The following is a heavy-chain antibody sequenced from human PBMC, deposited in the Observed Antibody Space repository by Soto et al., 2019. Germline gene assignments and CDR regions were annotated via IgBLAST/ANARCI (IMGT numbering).Heavy chain of an antibody. Sequence: TSETLSLTCTVSGGSISSYYWSWIRQPAGKGLEWIGRIYTSGSTNYNPSLKSRVTMSVDTSKNQFSLKLSSVTAADTAVYYCARDISHFRYYYGSGSYYYFDYWGQGTLVTVS. CDR3: ARDISHFRYYYGSGSYYYFDY. CDR2: IYTSGST. V-gene: IGHV4-4*07. J-gene: IGHJ4*02. CDR1: GGSISSYY. D-gene: IGHD3-10*01.